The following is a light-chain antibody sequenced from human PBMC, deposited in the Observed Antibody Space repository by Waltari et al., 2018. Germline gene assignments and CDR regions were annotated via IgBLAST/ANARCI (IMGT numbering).Light chain of an antibody. Sequence: QSALTQPRSVSGSPGQSVTISCPVTSSDVGGYNYVSWYQQHPGKAPKLMIYDVSKRPSGVPDRFSGSKSVNTASLTISGRQAEDDADYYCCSYADRYTWVFGGGTKLTVL. J-gene: IGLJ3*02. CDR1: SSDVGGYNY. CDR3: CSYADRYTWV. CDR2: DVS. V-gene: IGLV2-11*01.